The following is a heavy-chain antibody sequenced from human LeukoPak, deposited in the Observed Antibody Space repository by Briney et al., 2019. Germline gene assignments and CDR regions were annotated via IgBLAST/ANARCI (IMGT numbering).Heavy chain of an antibody. V-gene: IGHV3-21*01. D-gene: IGHD3-10*01. J-gene: IGHJ6*04. CDR1: GFTFSSYA. Sequence: GGSLRLSCAASGFTFSSYAMSWVRQAPGKGLEWVSSISSSSSYIYYADSVKGRFTISRDNAKNSLYLQMNSLRAEDTAVYYCARDSYGSGSYDVWGKGTTVTISS. CDR2: ISSSSSYI. CDR3: ARDSYGSGSYDV.